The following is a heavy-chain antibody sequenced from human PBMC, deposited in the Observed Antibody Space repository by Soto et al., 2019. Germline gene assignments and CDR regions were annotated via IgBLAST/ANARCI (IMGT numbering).Heavy chain of an antibody. Sequence: QVQLVQSGDEVKKPGASVKVSCNASGYIFVNYGIAWVRQAPGQGLEWLGWISPYTGNTHSASKVQGRLTMTTDTSTSTAYMDQRSLTSDYTAVYYCAMVDNYVTPTPQDVWGQGTTVTVSS. CDR3: AMVDNYVTPTPQDV. J-gene: IGHJ6*02. CDR1: GYIFVNYG. D-gene: IGHD3-16*01. V-gene: IGHV1-18*01. CDR2: ISPYTGNT.